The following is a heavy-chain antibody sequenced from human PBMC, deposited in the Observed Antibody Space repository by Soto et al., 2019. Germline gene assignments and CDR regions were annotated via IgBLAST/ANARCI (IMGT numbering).Heavy chain of an antibody. CDR2: IKSKTDGGTT. D-gene: IGHD4-17*01. CDR3: TTARGTYGAEYFQH. J-gene: IGHJ1*01. Sequence: GGSLRLSCAASGFTFTNAWMSWVRQAPGKGLEWVGRIKSKTDGGTTDYAAPVKGRFTISRDDSKNTLYLQMNSLKTEDTAVYYCTTARGTYGAEYFQHWGQGPLVTVS. V-gene: IGHV3-15*01. CDR1: GFTFTNAW.